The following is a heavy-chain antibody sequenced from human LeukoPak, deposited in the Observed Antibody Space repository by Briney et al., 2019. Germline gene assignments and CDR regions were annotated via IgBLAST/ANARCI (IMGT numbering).Heavy chain of an antibody. CDR2: ISAYNGNT. CDR1: GYTFTSYG. D-gene: IGHD3-22*01. V-gene: IGHV1-18*01. CDR3: ARDLVRITMIVVVHDPFDY. Sequence: ASVKVSCKASGYTFTSYGISWVRQAPGQGLEWMGWISAYNGNTNYAQKLQGRVTMTTDTSTSTAYMELRSLRSDDTAVYYCARDLVRITMIVVVHDPFDYWGQGTLVTVSS. J-gene: IGHJ4*02.